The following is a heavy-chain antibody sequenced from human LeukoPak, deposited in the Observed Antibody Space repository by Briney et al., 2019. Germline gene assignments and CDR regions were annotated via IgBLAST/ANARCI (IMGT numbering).Heavy chain of an antibody. CDR1: GFTFDDYA. D-gene: IGHD3-16*02. J-gene: IGHJ5*02. Sequence: GGSLRLSCAASGFTFDDYAMPWVRRAPGKGLEWVSGISWNSGSIGYADSVKGRFTISRDNAKNSLYLQMNSLRAEDTALYYCAKAAMITFGGVIVNWFDPWGQGTLVTVSS. CDR2: ISWNSGSI. CDR3: AKAAMITFGGVIVNWFDP. V-gene: IGHV3-9*01.